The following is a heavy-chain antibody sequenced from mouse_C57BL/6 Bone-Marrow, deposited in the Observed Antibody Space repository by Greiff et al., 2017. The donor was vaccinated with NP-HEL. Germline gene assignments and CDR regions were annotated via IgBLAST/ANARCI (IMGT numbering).Heavy chain of an antibody. D-gene: IGHD3-3*01. V-gene: IGHV1-82*01. J-gene: IGHJ3*01. Sequence: VQLQESGPELVKPGASVKISCKASGYAFSSSWMNWVKQRPGKGLEWIGRIYPGDGDTNYNGKFKGKATLTADKSSSTAYMQLSSLTSEDSAVYFCARWGWPFAYWGQGTLVTVSA. CDR1: GYAFSSSW. CDR2: IYPGDGDT. CDR3: ARWGWPFAY.